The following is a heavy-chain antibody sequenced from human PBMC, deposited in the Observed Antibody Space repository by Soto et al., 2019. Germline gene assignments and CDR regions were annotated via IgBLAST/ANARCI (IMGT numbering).Heavy chain of an antibody. V-gene: IGHV3-23*01. J-gene: IGHJ6*02. CDR1: GFMFSSYT. CDR2: VSFRGDI. CDR3: SLRGRYYYYGMDV. Sequence: GGSLRLSCTASGFMFSSYTMNWVRQAPGKGLEWVSSVSFRGDIYYADSVKGGFTISRDNSKNTLYLQMNSLRAEGTAVYYCSLRGRYYYYGMDVWGQGTTVTVSS. D-gene: IGHD3-16*01.